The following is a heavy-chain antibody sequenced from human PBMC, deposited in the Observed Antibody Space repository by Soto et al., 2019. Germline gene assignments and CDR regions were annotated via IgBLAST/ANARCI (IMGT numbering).Heavy chain of an antibody. CDR2: IYYSGST. CDR3: ARHRGYYDSSGYYYFDY. D-gene: IGHD3-22*01. Sequence: SETLSLTCTVSGGSISSSSYYWGWIRQPPGKGLEWIGSIYYSGSTYYNPSLKSRVTISVDTSKNQFSLKRSSVTAADTAVYYCARHRGYYDSSGYYYFDYWGQGTLVTVSS. V-gene: IGHV4-39*01. J-gene: IGHJ4*02. CDR1: GGSISSSSYY.